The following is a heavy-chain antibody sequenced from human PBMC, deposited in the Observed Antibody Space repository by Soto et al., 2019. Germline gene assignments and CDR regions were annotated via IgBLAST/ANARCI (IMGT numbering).Heavy chain of an antibody. CDR3: ARDFTDSSGPTLGMGV. CDR2: IYYSGST. V-gene: IGHV4-31*03. CDR1: GGSISSGGYY. Sequence: QVQLQESGPGLVKPSQTLSLTCTVSGGSISSGGYYWSWIRQHPGKGLEWIGYIYYSGSTYYNPSLKSRSTISVDKSKNQFSLRLSYVTAADTAVYYCARDFTDSSGPTLGMGVWGQGTTVTVSS. J-gene: IGHJ6*02. D-gene: IGHD6-19*01.